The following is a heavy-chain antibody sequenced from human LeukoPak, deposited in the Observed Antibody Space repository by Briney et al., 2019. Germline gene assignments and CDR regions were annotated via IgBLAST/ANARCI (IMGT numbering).Heavy chain of an antibody. J-gene: IGHJ2*01. Sequence: PGRSLRLSCAASGFSFGGYALHWVRQAPGKGLEWVASISWNSGDIVHADSVKGRFTISRDNAKNSLYLQMDSLRTGDTALYYCVKSGGYATAIRYFDLWGRGTLVTVSS. CDR3: VKSGGYATAIRYFDL. V-gene: IGHV3-9*01. CDR2: ISWNSGDI. CDR1: GFSFGGYA. D-gene: IGHD2-21*02.